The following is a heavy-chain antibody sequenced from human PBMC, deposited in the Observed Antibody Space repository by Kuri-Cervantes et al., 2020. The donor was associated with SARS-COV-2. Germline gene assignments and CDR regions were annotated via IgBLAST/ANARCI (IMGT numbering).Heavy chain of an antibody. Sequence: SETLSLTCTVSGGSISSSSYYWGWIRQPPGKGLEWIGYIYYSGSTNYNPSPKSRVTISVDTSKNQFSLKLSSVTAADTAVYYCASSGGDYYDSSGYSLFDYWGQGTLVTVSS. CDR1: GGSISSSSYY. CDR3: ASSGGDYYDSSGYSLFDY. V-gene: IGHV4-61*05. J-gene: IGHJ4*02. CDR2: IYYSGST. D-gene: IGHD3-22*01.